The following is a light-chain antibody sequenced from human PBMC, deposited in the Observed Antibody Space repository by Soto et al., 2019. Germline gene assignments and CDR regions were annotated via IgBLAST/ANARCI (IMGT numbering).Light chain of an antibody. J-gene: IGLJ1*01. V-gene: IGLV2-14*01. Sequence: QSALTQPASVSGSPGQSITSSCTGTSSDIGGYNWVSWYQQHPGRAPKLIIYEVTNRPSGLSNRFSGSKSGNTASLTISGLQTEDEADYFRSSYRRPTTLVFGPGTKVTVL. CDR1: SSDIGGYNW. CDR2: EVT. CDR3: SSYRRPTTLV.